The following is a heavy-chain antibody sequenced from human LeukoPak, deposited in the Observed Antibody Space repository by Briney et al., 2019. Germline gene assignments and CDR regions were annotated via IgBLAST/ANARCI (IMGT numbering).Heavy chain of an antibody. V-gene: IGHV1-8*01. J-gene: IGHJ2*01. CDR3: ARVGDKTYWYFDL. CDR1: GYTFTSYD. D-gene: IGHD2-21*02. Sequence: ASVKVSCKASGYTFTSYDINWVRQATGQGLEWMXWMNPNSGNTGXAXXXQGRXTMTRNTSISTAYMELSSLRSEDTAVYYCARVGDKTYWYFDLWGRGTLVTVSS. CDR2: MNPNSGNT.